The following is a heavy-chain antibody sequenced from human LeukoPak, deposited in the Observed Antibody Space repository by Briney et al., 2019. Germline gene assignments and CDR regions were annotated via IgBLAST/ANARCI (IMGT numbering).Heavy chain of an antibody. CDR3: ARPLGYCSGGSCFPFDI. V-gene: IGHV3-7*01. CDR2: IRQDGNEK. D-gene: IGHD2-15*01. CDR1: GFTFNTYW. Sequence: GGSLRLSCAASGFTFNTYWMNWVRQAPGKGLEWVANIRQDGNEKYYVDSVKGRFTISRDNAKNSLYLQMNSLRAEDTAVYFCARPLGYCSGGSCFPFDIWGQGTVVTVSS. J-gene: IGHJ3*02.